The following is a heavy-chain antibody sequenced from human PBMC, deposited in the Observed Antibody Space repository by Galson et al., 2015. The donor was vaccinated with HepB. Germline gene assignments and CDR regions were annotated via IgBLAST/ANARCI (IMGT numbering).Heavy chain of an antibody. CDR3: ARTPTRYCSGGSCYGPYYFDY. V-gene: IGHV3-48*01. D-gene: IGHD2-15*01. Sequence: SLRLSCAASGFTFSSYSMNWVRQAPGKGLEWVSYISNSSSTIYYADSVKGRFTISRDNAKNSLYLQMNSLRAEDTAVYYCARTPTRYCSGGSCYGPYYFDYWGQGTLVTVSS. J-gene: IGHJ4*02. CDR1: GFTFSSYS. CDR2: ISNSSSTI.